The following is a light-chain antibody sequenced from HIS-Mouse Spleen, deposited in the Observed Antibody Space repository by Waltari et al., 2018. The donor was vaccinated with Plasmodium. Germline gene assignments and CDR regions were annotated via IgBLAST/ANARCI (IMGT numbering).Light chain of an antibody. V-gene: IGLV3-19*01. CDR3: NSRDSSGNHVV. CDR2: GKN. Sequence: SSELTQDPAVSVALGQTVRITCQGDSLRRYYASWYQQKPRQAPVLVIYGKNNRPSGIPDRFSGSSSGNTASLTITGAQAEDEADYYCNSRDSSGNHVVFGGGTKLTVL. J-gene: IGLJ2*01. CDR1: SLRRYY.